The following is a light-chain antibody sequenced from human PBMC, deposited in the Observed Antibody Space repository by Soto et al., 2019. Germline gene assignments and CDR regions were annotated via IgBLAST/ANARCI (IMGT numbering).Light chain of an antibody. J-gene: IGKJ4*01. CDR1: QSISSW. Sequence: DIQMTQSPSTLSASVGDRVTITCRASQSISSWLAWYQQKPGKAPKLLIQKASSLESGVPSRFSGSGSGTEVTLTISSLQPEDFATYYCQQYSIFSLTFVGGTKVEIK. V-gene: IGKV1-5*03. CDR2: KAS. CDR3: QQYSIFSLT.